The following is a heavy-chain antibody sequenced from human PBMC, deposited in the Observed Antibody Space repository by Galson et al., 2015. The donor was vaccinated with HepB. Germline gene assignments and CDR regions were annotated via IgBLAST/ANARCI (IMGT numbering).Heavy chain of an antibody. V-gene: IGHV3-49*04. CDR3: TRASIVVVPAASRGYCSGGSCYPNYYYGMDV. Sequence: SLRLSCAASGFTFGDYAMSWVRQAPGKGLEWVGFIRSKAYGGTTEYAASVKGRFTISRDDSKSIAYLQMNSLKTEDTAVYYCTRASIVVVPAASRGYCSGGSCYPNYYYGMDVWGQGTTVTVSS. D-gene: IGHD2-15*01. CDR2: IRSKAYGGTT. J-gene: IGHJ6*02. CDR1: GFTFGDYA.